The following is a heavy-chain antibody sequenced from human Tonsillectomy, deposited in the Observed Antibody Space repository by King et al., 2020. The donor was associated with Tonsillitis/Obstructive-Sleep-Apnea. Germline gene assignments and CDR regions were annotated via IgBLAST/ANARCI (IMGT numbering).Heavy chain of an antibody. CDR2: IKQDGSEK. CDR3: ARVRGSYCLDY. Sequence: VQLVESGGGLVQPGGSLRLSCAASGFTFSNYWMSLVRQAPGKGLEWVANIKQDGSEKYYVDFVKGRFIISRDNTKNSLYLQMNSLRAEDTAVYYCARVRGSYCLDYWGQGTLVTVSS. J-gene: IGHJ4*02. D-gene: IGHD3-16*01. CDR1: GFTFSNYW. V-gene: IGHV3-7*04.